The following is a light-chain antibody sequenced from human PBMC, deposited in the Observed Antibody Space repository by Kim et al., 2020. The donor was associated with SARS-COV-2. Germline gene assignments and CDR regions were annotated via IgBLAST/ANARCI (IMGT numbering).Light chain of an antibody. CDR3: QQYGSLPLT. CDR1: QSVSGSY. CDR2: GAS. Sequence: SPGERATLSCRASQSVSGSYLAWYQQKPGQAPSLLIYGASTRATGIPDRFSGSGSGTDFTLTISRLEPEDFAVYHCQQYGSLPLTFGGGTKVDIK. V-gene: IGKV3-20*01. J-gene: IGKJ4*01.